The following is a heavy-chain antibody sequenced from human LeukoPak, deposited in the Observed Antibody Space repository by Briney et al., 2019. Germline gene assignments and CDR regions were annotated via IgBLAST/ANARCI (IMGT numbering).Heavy chain of an antibody. V-gene: IGHV4-59*08. CDR3: ARRSTYGFFDY. CDR2: IHNNGNT. Sequence: SETLSLTCTVPGGSVSSDYWNWIRQPPGKGLEWIGYIHNNGNTNDNPSLKSRVTISMDASKNQFSLRLSSVTAADTALYYCARRSTYGFFDYWGQGTLVTVSS. CDR1: GGSVSSDY. J-gene: IGHJ4*02. D-gene: IGHD4-17*01.